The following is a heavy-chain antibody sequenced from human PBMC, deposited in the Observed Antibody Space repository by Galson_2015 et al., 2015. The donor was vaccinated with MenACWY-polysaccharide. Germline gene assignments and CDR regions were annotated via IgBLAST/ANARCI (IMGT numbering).Heavy chain of an antibody. Sequence: GTAYYNASLKSRVTISVDTSKNQFSLKLSSVTAADTAIYYCARAGRTDIVVVGYGWGFDYWGQGALVTVSS. CDR2: GTA. D-gene: IGHD2-2*01. V-gene: IGHV4-39*07. CDR3: ARAGRTDIVVVGYGWGFDY. J-gene: IGHJ4*02.